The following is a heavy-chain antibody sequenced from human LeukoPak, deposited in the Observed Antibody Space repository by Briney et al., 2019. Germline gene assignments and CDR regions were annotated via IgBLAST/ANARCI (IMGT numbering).Heavy chain of an antibody. CDR2: IYYSGGI. CDR1: GGSISSYY. J-gene: IGHJ5*02. CDR3: ARGRSLRFLEWLLQNWFDP. D-gene: IGHD3-3*01. Sequence: SETLSLTCTFSGGSISSYYWSWIPQPPGKGRECSGYIYYSGGINYNPSLKSRVTISVDTSKNQSSMKLSSVTAADTAVYYCARGRSLRFLEWLLQNWFDPWGQGTLVTVSS. V-gene: IGHV4-59*12.